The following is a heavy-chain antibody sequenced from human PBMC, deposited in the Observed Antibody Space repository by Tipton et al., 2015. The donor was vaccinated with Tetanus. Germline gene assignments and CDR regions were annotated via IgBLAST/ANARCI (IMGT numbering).Heavy chain of an antibody. D-gene: IGHD3-22*01. CDR2: IDHSGNT. CDR1: GDSMSSSDYY. Sequence: TLSLTCSVSGDSMSSSDYYWDWIRQPPGKGLEWIGYIDHSGNTNYNPSLRSRVTMSLDTSKNQFSLKVTSVTAADTAVYFCTGDDYYDTSLRDYYGMDVWGPGTTVTVSS. CDR3: TGDDYYDTSLRDYYGMDV. J-gene: IGHJ6*02. V-gene: IGHV4-61*08.